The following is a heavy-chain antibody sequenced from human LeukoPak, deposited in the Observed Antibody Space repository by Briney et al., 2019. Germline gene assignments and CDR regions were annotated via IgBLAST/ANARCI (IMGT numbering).Heavy chain of an antibody. CDR2: INHSGST. CDR1: GGSFSGYY. CDR3: ARLRQDIVVVLTASGDWFDP. V-gene: IGHV4-34*01. J-gene: IGHJ5*02. Sequence: PSETLSLTCAVYGGSFSGYYWSWIRQPPGKGLEWIGEINHSGSTNYNPSLKSRVTISVDTSKNQFSLKLSSVTAADTAAYYCARLRQDIVVVLTASGDWFDPWGQGTLVTVSS. D-gene: IGHD2-15*01.